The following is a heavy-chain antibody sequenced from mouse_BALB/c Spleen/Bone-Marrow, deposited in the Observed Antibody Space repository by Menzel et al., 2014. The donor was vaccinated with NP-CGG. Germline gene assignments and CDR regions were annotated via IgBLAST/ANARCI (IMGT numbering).Heavy chain of an antibody. CDR3: ARSTWSYYNGMDY. CDR2: ISGVSSTI. CDR1: GFTFSNFG. D-gene: IGHD1-1*02. V-gene: IGHV5-17*02. Sequence: EVKLMESGGGLVRPGGSRKLSCAASGFTFSNFGIHWVRQAPEKGLEWVAYISGVSSTIYYADTVKGRFPISSDNPKNALFLQMTSLRSEDTAMYYGARSTWSYYNGMDYWGQGTSVTVSS. J-gene: IGHJ4*01.